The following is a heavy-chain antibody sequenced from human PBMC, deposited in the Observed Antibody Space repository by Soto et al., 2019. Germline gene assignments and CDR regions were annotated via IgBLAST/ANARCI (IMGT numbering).Heavy chain of an antibody. CDR3: ANSWTTLTTGFDF. Sequence: GGSLRLSCVASGFTFNNYAMHWVRQAPGKGLGWVAVISSDGSEKYYLDSVRDRFTISRDNSKNTLYLQMDNLRPEDTATYYCANSWTTLTTGFDFWGQGALVTVSS. CDR2: ISSDGSEK. D-gene: IGHD4-17*01. J-gene: IGHJ4*02. V-gene: IGHV3-30*18. CDR1: GFTFNNYA.